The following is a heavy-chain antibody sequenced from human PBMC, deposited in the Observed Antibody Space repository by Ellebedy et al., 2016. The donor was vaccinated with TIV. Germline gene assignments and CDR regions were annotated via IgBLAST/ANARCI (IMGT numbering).Heavy chain of an antibody. J-gene: IGHJ4*02. CDR3: ANGMVRGVIITGYFDY. CDR1: GFTFSSYA. D-gene: IGHD3-10*01. CDR2: ISGSGGST. V-gene: IGHV3-23*01. Sequence: GESLQISXAASGFTFSSYAMSWVRQAPGKGLEWVSAISGSGGSTYYADSVKGRFTISRDNSRNTLYLQMNSLRAEDTAVYYCANGMVRGVIITGYFDYWGQGTLVTVSS.